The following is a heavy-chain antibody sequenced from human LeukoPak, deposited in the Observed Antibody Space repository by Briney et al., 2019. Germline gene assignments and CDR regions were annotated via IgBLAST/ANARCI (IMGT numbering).Heavy chain of an antibody. D-gene: IGHD6-19*01. V-gene: IGHV3-23*01. CDR3: AKGRSVAVAGTNAFDI. J-gene: IGHJ3*02. Sequence: GGSLRLSCAASGFTFSSYAMSWVRQAPGKGLEWVSAISGSGGSTYYADSVKGRFTISRDNSKNTQYLQMNSLRAEDTAVYYCAKGRSVAVAGTNAFDIWGQGTMVTVSS. CDR1: GFTFSSYA. CDR2: ISGSGGST.